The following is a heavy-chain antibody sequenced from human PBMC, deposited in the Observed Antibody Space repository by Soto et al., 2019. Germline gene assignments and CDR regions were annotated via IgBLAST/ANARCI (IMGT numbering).Heavy chain of an antibody. V-gene: IGHV3-21*01. CDR3: ARDQPGYSYGYGLGY. D-gene: IGHD5-18*01. CDR2: ISSSSSYI. J-gene: IGHJ4*02. Sequence: EVQLVESGGGLVKPGGSLRLSCAASGFTFSSYSMNWVRQAPGKGQGWVSSISSSSSYIYYADSVKGRFTISRDNAKNSLYLQMNSLRAEDTAVYYCARDQPGYSYGYGLGYWGQGTLVTVSS. CDR1: GFTFSSYS.